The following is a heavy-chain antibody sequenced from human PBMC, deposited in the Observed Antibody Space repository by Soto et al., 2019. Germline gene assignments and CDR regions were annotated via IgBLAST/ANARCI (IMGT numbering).Heavy chain of an antibody. CDR2: IIPIFGTA. CDR3: ARDNDYAGPQYDY. J-gene: IGHJ4*02. D-gene: IGHD4-17*01. Sequence: ASVKVSCKASGGTFSSYAISWVRQAPGQGLEWMGGIIPIFGTANYAQKFQGRVTITADESTSTAYMELSSLRSEDTAVYYCARDNDYAGPQYDYWGQGTLVTVSS. CDR1: GGTFSSYA. V-gene: IGHV1-69*13.